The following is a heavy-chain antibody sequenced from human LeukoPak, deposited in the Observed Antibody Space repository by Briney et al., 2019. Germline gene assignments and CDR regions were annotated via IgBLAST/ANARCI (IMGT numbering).Heavy chain of an antibody. V-gene: IGHV1-2*02. J-gene: IGHJ5*02. D-gene: IGHD5-24*01. CDR2: INPNSGGT. CDR3: AREVEMATVYNWFDP. CDR1: GYTFTGYY. Sequence: ASVKVSCKASGYTFTGYYMHWVRQAPEQGLEWMGWINPNSGGTNYAQKFQGRVTMTRDTSISTAYMELSRLRSDDTAVYYCAREVEMATVYNWFDPWGQGTLVTVSS.